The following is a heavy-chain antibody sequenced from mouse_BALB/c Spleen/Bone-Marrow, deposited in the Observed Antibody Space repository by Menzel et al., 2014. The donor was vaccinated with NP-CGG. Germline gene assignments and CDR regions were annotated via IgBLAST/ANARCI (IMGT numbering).Heavy chain of an antibody. CDR3: ARHYGYGAMDY. D-gene: IGHD1-2*01. CDR2: ISSGGGST. Sequence: EVKLMESGGGLVKPGGSLKLSCAASGFAFSSYDMSWVRQTPEKRLEWVAYISSGGGSTYYPDTVKGRFTISRGSAKNTLYLQMSSLKSEDTAMYYCARHYGYGAMDYWGQGTSVTVSS. V-gene: IGHV5-12-1*01. J-gene: IGHJ4*01. CDR1: GFAFSSYD.